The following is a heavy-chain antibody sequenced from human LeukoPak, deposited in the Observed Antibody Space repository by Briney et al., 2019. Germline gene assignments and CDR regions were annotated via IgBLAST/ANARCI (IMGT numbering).Heavy chain of an antibody. CDR3: AREAKGLSIDY. Sequence: PGGSLRLSCAASGFIFSTYAMHWVRQAPGKGLEWVAAMPKDGSKEYYADSVKGRFTISRDNSKSTLDLQMNSLRAEDTAVYYCAREAKGLSIDYWGQGTLVTVSS. CDR1: GFIFSTYA. J-gene: IGHJ4*02. V-gene: IGHV3-30*01. CDR2: MPKDGSKE.